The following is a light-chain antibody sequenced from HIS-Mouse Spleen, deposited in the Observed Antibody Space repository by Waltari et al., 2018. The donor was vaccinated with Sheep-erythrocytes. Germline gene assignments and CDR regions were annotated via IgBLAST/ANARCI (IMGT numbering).Light chain of an antibody. CDR3: SSYAGSNNWV. CDR1: SSAAGGYTY. J-gene: IGLJ3*02. V-gene: IGLV2-8*01. CDR2: EVS. Sequence: QSALTPPPSASGSPGQSVTISCTRTSSAAGGYTYVPWYQQHPGKAPKLMIYEVSKRPSGVPDRFSGSKSGNTASLTVSGLQAEDEADYYCSSYAGSNNWVFGGGTKLTVL.